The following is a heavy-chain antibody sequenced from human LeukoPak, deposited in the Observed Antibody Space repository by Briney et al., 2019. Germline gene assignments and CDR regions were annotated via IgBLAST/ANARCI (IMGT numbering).Heavy chain of an antibody. V-gene: IGHV1-46*01. CDR2: INPSGGST. CDR3: ARVTYYYDSSGYYNY. J-gene: IGHJ4*02. CDR1: GYTFTSYY. Sequence: ASVKVSCKASGYTFTSYYMHWVRQAPGQGLEWMGIINPSGGSTSYAQKFQGRVTITRDTSASTAYMELSSLRSEDTAVYYCARVTYYYDSSGYYNYWGQGTLVTVSS. D-gene: IGHD3-22*01.